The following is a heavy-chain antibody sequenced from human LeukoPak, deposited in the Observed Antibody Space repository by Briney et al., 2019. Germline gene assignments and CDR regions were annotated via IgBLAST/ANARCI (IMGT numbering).Heavy chain of an antibody. CDR1: GFTFDDYA. CDR2: ISWNSGSI. CDR3: AKAHSMYYYDSSGFDY. Sequence: QPGGSLRLSCAASGFTFDDYAMHWVRQAPGKGLEWVSGISWNSGSIGYADSVKGRFTISRDNAKNSLYLQMNSLRAEDTALYYCAKAHSMYYYDSSGFDYWGQGTLVTVSS. V-gene: IGHV3-9*01. J-gene: IGHJ4*02. D-gene: IGHD3-22*01.